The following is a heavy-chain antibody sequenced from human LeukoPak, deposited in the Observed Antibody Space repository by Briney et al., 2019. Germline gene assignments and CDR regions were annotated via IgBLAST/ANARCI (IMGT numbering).Heavy chain of an antibody. J-gene: IGHJ5*02. D-gene: IGHD3-10*01. Sequence: SETLSLTCTVSGGSISSYFWSWIRQPPGKGLEWIGYVSNTGTTNYNPSLKSRVSISVDTSKNQFSPKLTSVTAADTAVYYCARTLGSGAGTGWFEPWGQGTLVTVSS. CDR3: ARTLGSGAGTGWFEP. CDR2: VSNTGTT. CDR1: GGSISSYF. V-gene: IGHV4-59*12.